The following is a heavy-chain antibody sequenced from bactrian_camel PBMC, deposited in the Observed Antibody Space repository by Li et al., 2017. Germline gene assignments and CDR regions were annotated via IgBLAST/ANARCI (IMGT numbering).Heavy chain of an antibody. V-gene: IGHV3S40*01. D-gene: IGHD6*01. J-gene: IGHJ4*01. Sequence: VQLVESGGGLVQTGGSLRLSCAASGVTLSSRDMSWVRQAPGKGLEWVGIIESGGAIRYYSDPVKGRFAISQDNAKNTVYLQMNSLKPEDTAMYYCKKTGKRNGGAWYCTEDNYWGQGTQVTVS. CDR3: KKTGKRNGGAWYCTEDNY. CDR1: GVTLSSRD. CDR2: IESGGAIR.